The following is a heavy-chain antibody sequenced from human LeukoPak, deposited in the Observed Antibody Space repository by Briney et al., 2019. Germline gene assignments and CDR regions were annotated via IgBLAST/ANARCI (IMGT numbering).Heavy chain of an antibody. J-gene: IGHJ4*02. CDR1: GFXVSSNY. CDR3: ARGYFDWLLYLDY. CDR2: IYSGGST. D-gene: IGHD3-9*01. V-gene: IGHV3-53*03. Sequence: GGSLRLSCAASGFXVSSNYISWVRQAPGKGLEWVSVIYSGGSTYYADSVKGRFTISRDNSKNTLYLQMNSLRAEDTAVYYCARGYFDWLLYLDYWGQGTMVTVSS.